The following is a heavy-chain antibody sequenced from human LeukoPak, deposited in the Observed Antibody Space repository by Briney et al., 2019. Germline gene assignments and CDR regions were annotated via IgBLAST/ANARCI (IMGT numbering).Heavy chain of an antibody. CDR3: ARESYYYDSSGSRYDAFDI. CDR2: ISAYNGNT. J-gene: IGHJ3*02. V-gene: IGHV1-18*01. Sequence: APVKVSCKTSGYTFTNYGISWVRQAPGQGLEWMGWISAYNGNTNYAQKLQGRVTMTTDTSTSTAYMELRSLRSDDTAVYYCARESYYYDSSGSRYDAFDIWGQGTMVTVSS. CDR1: GYTFTNYG. D-gene: IGHD3-22*01.